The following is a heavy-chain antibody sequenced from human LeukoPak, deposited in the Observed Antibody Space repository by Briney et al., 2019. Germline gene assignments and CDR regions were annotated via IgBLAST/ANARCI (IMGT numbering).Heavy chain of an antibody. CDR1: GRSFSGYY. V-gene: IGHV4-34*01. Sequence: SETLSLTCAVYGRSFSGYYWSWIRQPPGKGLEWIGEINHSGSTYYNPSLKSRVTISVDTSKNQFSLKLSSVTAADTAVYYCARQFWNDDPGAFDIWGQGTMVTVSS. J-gene: IGHJ3*02. D-gene: IGHD1-1*01. CDR2: INHSGST. CDR3: ARQFWNDDPGAFDI.